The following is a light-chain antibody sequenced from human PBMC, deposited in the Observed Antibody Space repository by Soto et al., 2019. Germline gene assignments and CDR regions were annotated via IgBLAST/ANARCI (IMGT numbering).Light chain of an antibody. V-gene: IGKV3-20*01. J-gene: IGKJ5*01. Sequence: EIVLTPAPGTLSLSPRERATLSCRAIQSVSSSYLAWYQQKPGQAPRLIIYGASSRATRIPDRFICSGSGTHFTLTISRLETADFSVYYCPHYGSSPLVTFGRATRLEIK. CDR3: PHYGSSPLVT. CDR1: QSVSSSY. CDR2: GAS.